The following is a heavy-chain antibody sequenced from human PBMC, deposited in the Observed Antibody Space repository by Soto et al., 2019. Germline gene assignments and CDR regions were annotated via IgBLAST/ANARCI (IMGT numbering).Heavy chain of an antibody. Sequence: PGGSLRLSCAASGFTFSSYAMHWVRQAPGKGLEWVAVISYDGSNKYYADSVKGRFTISRDNSKDTLYLQMNSLRAEDTAVYYCARDIGDGYEHYYGMDVWGQGTTVTVSS. CDR3: ARDIGDGYEHYYGMDV. V-gene: IGHV3-30*14. J-gene: IGHJ6*02. CDR1: GFTFSSYA. CDR2: ISYDGSNK. D-gene: IGHD5-18*01.